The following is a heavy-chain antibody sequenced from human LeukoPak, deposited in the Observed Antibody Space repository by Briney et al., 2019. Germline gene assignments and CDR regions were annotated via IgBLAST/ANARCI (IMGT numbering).Heavy chain of an antibody. J-gene: IGHJ4*02. D-gene: IGHD2-2*01. CDR2: IYSGGST. CDR1: GFTVSSNY. V-gene: IGHV3-66*01. Sequence: GGSLRLSCAASGFTVSSNYMSWVRQAPGKGLEWVSVIYSGGSTYYADSVKGRFTISRDNSKNTLHLQMNSLRAEDTAVYYCLGGAVPAASDYWGQGTLVTVSS. CDR3: LGGAVPAASDY.